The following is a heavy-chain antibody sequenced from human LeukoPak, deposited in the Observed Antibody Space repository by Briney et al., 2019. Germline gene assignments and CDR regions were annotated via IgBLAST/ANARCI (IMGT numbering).Heavy chain of an antibody. V-gene: IGHV4-39*07. Sequence: SETLSLTCTVSGGSISSSSDYWDWIRQPPGKGLEWIGEINHSGSTNYNPSLKSRVTISVDTSKNQFSLKLSSVTAADTAVYYCARMRGWLQISYNWFDPWGQGTLVTVSS. CDR2: INHSGST. CDR3: ARMRGWLQISYNWFDP. J-gene: IGHJ5*02. D-gene: IGHD5-24*01. CDR1: GGSISSSSDY.